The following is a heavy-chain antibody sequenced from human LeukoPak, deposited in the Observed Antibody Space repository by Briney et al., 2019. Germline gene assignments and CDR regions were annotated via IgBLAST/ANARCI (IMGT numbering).Heavy chain of an antibody. V-gene: IGHV3-23*01. CDR1: GVTFSRHG. J-gene: IGHJ4*02. D-gene: IGHD5-24*01. Sequence: GVSLRLFCAASGVTFSRHGMSGVRQAPGKGLEWVSTISGSGYNTYYAESVMGRFTISRDNSKNTMYLQMNSLRAEDTAVYYCAKSGEMATIYFDYWGQGTLVTVSS. CDR2: ISGSGYNT. CDR3: AKSGEMATIYFDY.